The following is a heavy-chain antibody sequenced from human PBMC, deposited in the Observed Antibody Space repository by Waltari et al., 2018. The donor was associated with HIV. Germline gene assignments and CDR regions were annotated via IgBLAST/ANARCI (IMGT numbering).Heavy chain of an antibody. CDR1: GYKFETYA. CDR2: INTVSGQA. D-gene: IGHD3-3*01. CDR3: ARCRSSRWFRPWGGFDT. Sequence: QVRLMQSQSEVKKPGTSLRISCQASGYKFETYAMNWLRQGPGQGLEWLGWINTVSGQATMLQSFFGRQDIFLNSSLATTVLEISDLRQEDSATYVCARCRSSRWFRPWGGFDTWGQGT. J-gene: IGHJ3*02. V-gene: IGHV7-4-1*01.